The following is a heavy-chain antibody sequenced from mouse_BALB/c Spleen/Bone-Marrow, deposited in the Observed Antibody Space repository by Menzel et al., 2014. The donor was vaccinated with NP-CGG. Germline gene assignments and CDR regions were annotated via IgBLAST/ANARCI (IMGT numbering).Heavy chain of an antibody. V-gene: IGHV5-12-2*01. J-gene: IGHJ4*01. CDR1: GFTFSSYT. Sequence: EVHLVESGGGLVRPGGSLKLSCAASGFTFSSYTMSWVRQTPEKRLEWVAYISNGGGSTYYPDTVKGRFTISRDNAKNTLYLQMSSLKSEDTAMYYCARHGYYGSRAMDYWGQGTSATVSS. CDR3: ARHGYYGSRAMDY. D-gene: IGHD1-1*01. CDR2: ISNGGGST.